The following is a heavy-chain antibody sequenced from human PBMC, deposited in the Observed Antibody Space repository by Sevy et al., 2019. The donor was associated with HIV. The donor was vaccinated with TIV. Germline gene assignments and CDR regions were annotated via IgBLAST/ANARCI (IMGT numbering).Heavy chain of an antibody. V-gene: IGHV5-51*01. CDR1: GYTFISYW. J-gene: IGHJ6*02. D-gene: IGHD4-17*01. CDR3: ARHHASYGVTGYYYYYSLDV. Sequence: GESLKISCKGSGYTFISYWIGWVRQMPGKGLEWMGIIYPDDSDTRYSPSFQGQVTSSADKSISTAYLQWSSLKASDTAMYYCARHHASYGVTGYYYYYSLDVWGQGTMVTVSS. CDR2: IYPDDSDT.